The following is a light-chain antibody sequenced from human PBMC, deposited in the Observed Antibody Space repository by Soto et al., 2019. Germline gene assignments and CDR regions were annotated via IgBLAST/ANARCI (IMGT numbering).Light chain of an antibody. CDR3: QQSYSIPYT. Sequence: DIQMTQSASSLSAFVGDRVTITCRASEIVSSNLDWHQQKRGKCPRVLVWSGWSVRSGVPSRLGVSGSWAACTLTXSXLQPEDFATYYSQQSYSIPYTFGQGTRLEIK. CDR2: SGW. CDR1: EIVSSN. J-gene: IGKJ5*01. V-gene: IGKV1-39*01.